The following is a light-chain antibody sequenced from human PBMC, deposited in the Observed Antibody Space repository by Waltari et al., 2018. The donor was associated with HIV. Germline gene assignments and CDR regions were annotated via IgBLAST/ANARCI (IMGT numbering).Light chain of an antibody. CDR3: QQYGSSSWT. CDR1: HSISSSY. CDR2: GAS. Sequence: ESVLTQSPGTLSLSPGERATPSCSASHSISSSYLAWYQQQPGQAPRLLTSGASTSATGIPVRVSGSGAETDVTLTISRLEPEDFALYYCQQYGSSSWTFGHGTKVEIK. J-gene: IGKJ1*01. V-gene: IGKV3-20*01.